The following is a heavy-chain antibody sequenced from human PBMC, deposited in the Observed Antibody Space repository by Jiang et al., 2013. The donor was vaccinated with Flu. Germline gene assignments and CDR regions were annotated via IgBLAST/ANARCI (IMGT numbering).Heavy chain of an antibody. D-gene: IGHD3-3*01. CDR2: ISYDGSNK. Sequence: VQLLESGGGVVQPGRSLRLSCAASGFTFSSYGMHWVRQAPGKGLEWVAVISYDGSNKYYADSVKGRFTISRDNSKNTLYLQMNSLRAEDTAVYYCAKGTKLYAFDIWGQGTMVTVSS. V-gene: IGHV3-30*18. CDR1: GFTFSSYG. J-gene: IGHJ3*02. CDR3: AKGTKLYAFDI.